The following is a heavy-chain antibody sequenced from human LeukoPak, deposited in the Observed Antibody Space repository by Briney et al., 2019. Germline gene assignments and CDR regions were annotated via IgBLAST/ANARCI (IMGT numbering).Heavy chain of an antibody. Sequence: GASVKVSCKASGYTFTGYYMHWVRQAPGQGLEWMGWINPNSGGTNYAQKFQGRVTMTRDTSISTAYMELSRLRSDDTAVYYCARDYYGSSGYYEPFFDYWGQGTLVTVSS. CDR1: GYTFTGYY. J-gene: IGHJ4*02. D-gene: IGHD3-22*01. CDR2: INPNSGGT. CDR3: ARDYYGSSGYYEPFFDY. V-gene: IGHV1-2*02.